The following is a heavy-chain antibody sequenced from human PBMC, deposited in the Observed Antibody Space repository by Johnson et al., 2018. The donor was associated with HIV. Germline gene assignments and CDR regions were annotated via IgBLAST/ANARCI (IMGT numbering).Heavy chain of an antibody. CDR3: AKDVVVTADGLLQLHDAFDI. CDR1: GITFSRYW. CDR2: IKQDGSDK. Sequence: VQLVESGGGLVQPGGSLRLSCAASGITFSRYWMSWVRQAPGQGLEWVANIKQDGSDKYYVDSVKGRFTISRDKSKNTVFLQMNSLRAEDTAVYYCAKDVVVTADGLLQLHDAFDIWGRGTMVTVSS. D-gene: IGHD2-21*02. J-gene: IGHJ3*02. V-gene: IGHV3-7*05.